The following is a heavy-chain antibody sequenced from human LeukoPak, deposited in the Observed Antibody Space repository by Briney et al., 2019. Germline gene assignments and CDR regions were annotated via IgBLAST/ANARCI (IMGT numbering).Heavy chain of an antibody. CDR2: IYYSGST. CDR1: GGSISSYY. D-gene: IGHD2/OR15-2a*01. CDR3: ARVAGGRRDNLWPFDY. J-gene: IGHJ4*02. V-gene: IGHV4-59*01. Sequence: SETLSLTCTVSGGSISSYYWSWIRQPPGKGLEWIGSIYYSGSTNYNPSLKSRVTISVDTSKNQFSLKLSSVTAADTAVYYCARVAGGRRDNLWPFDYWGQGTLVTLSS.